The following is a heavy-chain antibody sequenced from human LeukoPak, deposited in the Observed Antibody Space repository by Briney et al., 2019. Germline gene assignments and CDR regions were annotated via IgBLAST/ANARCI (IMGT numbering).Heavy chain of an antibody. Sequence: GGSLRLSCAASGFTFSSYSMNWVRQAPGKGLEWVSSISSSSSYIYYADSVKGRFTISRDNAKNSLYLQMNSLRAEDTAVYYCARVPEPDGVFDYWGQGTLVTVSS. CDR3: ARVPEPDGVFDY. J-gene: IGHJ4*02. CDR1: GFTFSSYS. V-gene: IGHV3-21*01. CDR2: ISSSSSYI. D-gene: IGHD3-3*01.